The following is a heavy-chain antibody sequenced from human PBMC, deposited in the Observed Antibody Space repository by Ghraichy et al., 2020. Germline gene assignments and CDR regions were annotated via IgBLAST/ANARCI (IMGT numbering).Heavy chain of an antibody. CDR1: GGSFSDYY. V-gene: IGHV4-34*01. Sequence: SETLSLTCAVYGGSFSDYYWTWIRQSPGKGLEWIGDINRSERTFYNPSLKSRVIISLDISQNQFSLKLSSVTAADTAVYYCARRRRSSTSVTARFFYSWGQGDLVTVSS. CDR3: ARRRRSSTSVTARFFYS. D-gene: IGHD2-21*02. J-gene: IGHJ4*02. CDR2: INRSERT.